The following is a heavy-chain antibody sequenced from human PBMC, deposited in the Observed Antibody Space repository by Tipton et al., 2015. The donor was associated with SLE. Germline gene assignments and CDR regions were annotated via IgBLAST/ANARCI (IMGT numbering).Heavy chain of an antibody. J-gene: IGHJ4*02. V-gene: IGHV4-59*11. Sequence: TLSLTCTVSGGSISSHYWSWIRQPPGKGLEWIGYIYYSGSTNYNPSLKSRVTISVDTSKNQFSLKLSSVTAADTAVYYCAREVYGDHDYWGQGTLVTVSS. CDR1: GGSISSHY. CDR2: IYYSGST. CDR3: AREVYGDHDY. D-gene: IGHD4-17*01.